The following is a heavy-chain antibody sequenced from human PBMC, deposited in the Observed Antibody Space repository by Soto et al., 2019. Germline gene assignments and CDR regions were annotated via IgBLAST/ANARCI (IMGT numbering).Heavy chain of an antibody. Sequence: EVQLLESGGGSVQPGGSLRLSCAASGFTFSSYAMSWVRQAPGKGLEWVSAISGSGGSTYYADSVKGRFTISRDNSNNTLYLQMNRRRAEDAAVYYCCTDEDYWGQGTLVTVSS. CDR3: CTDEDY. J-gene: IGHJ4*02. CDR1: GFTFSSYA. CDR2: ISGSGGST. V-gene: IGHV3-23*01.